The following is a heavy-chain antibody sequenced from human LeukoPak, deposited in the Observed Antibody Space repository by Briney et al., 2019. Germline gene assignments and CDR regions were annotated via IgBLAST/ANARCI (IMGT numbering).Heavy chain of an antibody. CDR3: AKDLSWRAAPRDRSSGY. V-gene: IGHV3-23*01. CDR2: ISGSGGST. D-gene: IGHD5-12*01. Sequence: GGSLRLSCAASGFTFSSYAMSWVRQAPGKGLEWVSAISGSGGSTYYADSVKGRFTISRDNSKNTLYLQMNSLRAEDTAVYYCAKDLSWRAAPRDRSSGYWGQGTLVTVSS. J-gene: IGHJ4*02. CDR1: GFTFSSYA.